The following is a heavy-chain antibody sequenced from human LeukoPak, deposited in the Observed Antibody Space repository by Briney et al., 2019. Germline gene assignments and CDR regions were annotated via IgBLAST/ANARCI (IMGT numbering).Heavy chain of an antibody. CDR1: GGSISSGSYY. D-gene: IGHD3-3*01. J-gene: IGHJ5*02. Sequence: ASQTLSLTCTVSGGSISSGSYYWSWIRQPAGKGLEWIGRIYTSGSTNYNPSLKSRVTISVDTSKNQFSLKLSSVTAADTAVYYCARAYYDFWSGYANWFDPWGQGTLVTVSS. CDR3: ARAYYDFWSGYANWFDP. CDR2: IYTSGST. V-gene: IGHV4-61*02.